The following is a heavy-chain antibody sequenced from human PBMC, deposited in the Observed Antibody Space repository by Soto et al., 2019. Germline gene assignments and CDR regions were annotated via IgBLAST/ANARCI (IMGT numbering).Heavy chain of an antibody. CDR2: IYTSGST. D-gene: IGHD3-22*01. CDR1: GGSISSYY. CDR3: ARDSTYYYDSSGYYDY. J-gene: IGHJ4*02. V-gene: IGHV4-4*07. Sequence: SETLSLTCTVSGGSISSYYWSWIRQPAGKGLEWIGRIYTSGSTNYNPSLKSRVTMSVDTSKNQFSLKLSSVAAADTAVYYCARDSTYYYDSSGYYDYWGQGTLVTVSS.